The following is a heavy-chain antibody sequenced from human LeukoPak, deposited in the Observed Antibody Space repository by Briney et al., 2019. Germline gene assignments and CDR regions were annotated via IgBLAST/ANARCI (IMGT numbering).Heavy chain of an antibody. CDR1: GFTFSSYA. D-gene: IGHD3-10*01. CDR2: ISGSGGST. J-gene: IGHJ5*02. Sequence: GGSLRLSCAASGFTFSSYAMSWVRQAPGKGLEWVSAISGSGGSTYYADSVKGRFTISRDNSKNTLYLQMNSLRAEDTAVYYCANWGSGSYYNSPGWFDPWGQGTLVTVSS. CDR3: ANWGSGSYYNSPGWFDP. V-gene: IGHV3-23*01.